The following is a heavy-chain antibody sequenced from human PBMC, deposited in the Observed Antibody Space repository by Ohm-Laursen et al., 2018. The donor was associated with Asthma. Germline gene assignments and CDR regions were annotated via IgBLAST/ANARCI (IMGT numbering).Heavy chain of an antibody. CDR3: AVSIYAYGEGAY. D-gene: IGHD3-10*01. Sequence: SLRLSCAASGFTFSNHWMTWVRQAPGRGLEWVANINQDGSIWGYVDSVKGRFAISRDNAHNSLYLQMNSLRAEDTAFYYCAVSIYAYGEGAYWGQGTLVTVS. J-gene: IGHJ4*02. V-gene: IGHV3-7*05. CDR2: INQDGSIW. CDR1: GFTFSNHW.